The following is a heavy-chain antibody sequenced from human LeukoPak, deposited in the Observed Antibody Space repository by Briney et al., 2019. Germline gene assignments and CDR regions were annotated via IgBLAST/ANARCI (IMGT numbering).Heavy chain of an antibody. CDR2: INPNSGGT. D-gene: IGHD3-3*01. CDR3: ARAVNYDFWGGSGNWFDP. Sequence: AAVKVSCKASGYTFTGYYMHWVRQAPGQGLEWMGRINPNSGGTNYAQKFQGRVTMTRDTSISTAYMELSGLRSDDTAVYYCARAVNYDFWGGSGNWFDPWGQGTLVTVSS. J-gene: IGHJ5*02. V-gene: IGHV1-2*06. CDR1: GYTFTGYY.